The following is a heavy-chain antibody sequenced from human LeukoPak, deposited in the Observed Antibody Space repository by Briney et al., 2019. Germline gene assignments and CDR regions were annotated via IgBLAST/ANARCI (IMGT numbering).Heavy chain of an antibody. J-gene: IGHJ6*03. CDR1: GYSFTNYW. Sequence: GESLKISCKGSGYSFTNYWIGWVRQMPGKGLEWMGIIHPGDSDTRYSPSFQGQVTISADKSISTAYLQWRSLKASDTAMYYCARYRYCSGGTCYSARVHYSMDVWGKGTTVTVSS. D-gene: IGHD2-15*01. CDR2: IHPGDSDT. V-gene: IGHV5-51*01. CDR3: ARYRYCSGGTCYSARVHYSMDV.